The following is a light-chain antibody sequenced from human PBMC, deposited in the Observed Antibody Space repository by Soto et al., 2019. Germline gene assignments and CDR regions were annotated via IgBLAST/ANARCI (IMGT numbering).Light chain of an antibody. CDR3: QQSFSTPT. Sequence: DIQMTQGPSSLSASIRDRGTSTFRASQSISIYLNWYQQKPGQAPKLLIYAATSLQSGVPSRFSGSGSGTDFTLTISGLQSEDFATYYCQQSFSTPTFGQGTRLE. V-gene: IGKV1-39*01. J-gene: IGKJ5*01. CDR2: AAT. CDR1: QSISIY.